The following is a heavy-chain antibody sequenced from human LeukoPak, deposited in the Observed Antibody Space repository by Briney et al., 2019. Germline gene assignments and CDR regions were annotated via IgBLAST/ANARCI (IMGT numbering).Heavy chain of an antibody. V-gene: IGHV3-23*01. CDR1: GFTFSRFA. J-gene: IGHJ4*02. Sequence: GGSLRLSCAASGFTFSRFAMSWVRQAPGKGLEWVSGISGSGDSTYYADSVKGRFTISRDNSKNTLYLQMNGLRAEDTAVYYCATYRRGYHDSSESYYFDYWGQGTLVTVSS. CDR3: ATYRRGYHDSSESYYFDY. CDR2: ISGSGDST. D-gene: IGHD3-22*01.